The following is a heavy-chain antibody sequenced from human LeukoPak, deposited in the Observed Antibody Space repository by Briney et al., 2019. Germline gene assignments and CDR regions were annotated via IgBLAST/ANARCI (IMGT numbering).Heavy chain of an antibody. CDR2: INPNSGGT. CDR3: ARDISGSYDY. D-gene: IGHD1-26*01. V-gene: IGHV1-2*02. J-gene: IGHJ4*02. Sequence: GPSVKVSCKASGYTFTGYHMHWVRQAPGQGLEWMGWINPNSGGTNYAQNFQGRVTMTRDASISTAYMELSRLKSDDTALYYCARDISGSYDYWGQGTLVTVSS. CDR1: GYTFTGYH.